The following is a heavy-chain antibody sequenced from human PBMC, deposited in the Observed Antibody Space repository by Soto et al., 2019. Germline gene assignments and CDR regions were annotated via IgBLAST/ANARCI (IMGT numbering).Heavy chain of an antibody. CDR3: ATVAMTSPKVFDY. Sequence: QVQLQESGPGLVKPSETLSLTCTVSVGSLSSHYWSWIRQSPGKGLEWIGYIYFTGYTNYNPSLKNRVTISVDTYKSQFSLSLNSVTAADTAVYYCATVAMTSPKVFDYWGQGTLVSVSS. CDR2: IYFTGYT. CDR1: VGSLSSHY. D-gene: IGHD2-15*01. V-gene: IGHV4-59*11. J-gene: IGHJ4*02.